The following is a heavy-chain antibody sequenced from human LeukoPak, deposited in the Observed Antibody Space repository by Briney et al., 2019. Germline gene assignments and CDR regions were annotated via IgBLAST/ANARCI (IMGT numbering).Heavy chain of an antibody. V-gene: IGHV1-8*01. CDR2: MNPNSGNT. Sequence: GASVKVSCKASGYTFTSYDINWVRQATGQGLEWMGWMNPNSGNTGYAQKFQGRVTITADKSTSTAYMELSSLRSEDTAVYYCAREAYCGGDCSPTTTYYFDYWGQGTLVTVSS. J-gene: IGHJ4*02. CDR3: AREAYCGGDCSPTTTYYFDY. CDR1: GYTFTSYD. D-gene: IGHD2-21*02.